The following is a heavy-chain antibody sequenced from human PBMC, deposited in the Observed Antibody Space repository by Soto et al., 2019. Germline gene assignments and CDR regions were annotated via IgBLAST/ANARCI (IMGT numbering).Heavy chain of an antibody. CDR1: GFTFSNYY. D-gene: IGHD6-19*01. Sequence: GGSLRLSCGASGFTFSNYYMSWIRQAPGKGLEWVSYISSTGRTIYYADSVKGRSTVSRDNAQNSLSLKLNSLRVEDTAVYYCARSYSSGWEFDYWGQGTQVTVSS. CDR2: ISSTGRTI. V-gene: IGHV3-11*01. J-gene: IGHJ4*02. CDR3: ARSYSSGWEFDY.